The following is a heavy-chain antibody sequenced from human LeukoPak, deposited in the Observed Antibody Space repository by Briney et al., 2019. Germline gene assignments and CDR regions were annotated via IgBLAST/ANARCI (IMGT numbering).Heavy chain of an antibody. D-gene: IGHD2-15*01. CDR3: ANLLCSGGSCYLGSDY. Sequence: TGGSLRLSCAASGFTFSTYGMHWVRQTPGKGLEWVAVISYDGSDKYYADSVKGRFTISRDNSKNTLFLRMNSLRAEDTAVYYCANLLCSGGSCYLGSDYWGQGTLVTVSS. J-gene: IGHJ4*02. V-gene: IGHV3-30*18. CDR2: ISYDGSDK. CDR1: GFTFSTYG.